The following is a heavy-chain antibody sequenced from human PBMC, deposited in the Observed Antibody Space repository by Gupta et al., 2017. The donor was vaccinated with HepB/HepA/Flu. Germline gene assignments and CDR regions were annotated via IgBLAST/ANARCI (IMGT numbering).Heavy chain of an antibody. V-gene: IGHV3-23*01. J-gene: IGHJ5*02. D-gene: IGHD2-2*01. CDR1: GFTFSSYA. Sequence: EVQLLESGGGLVQPGGSLRLSCAASGFTFSSYAMRWIRQAPGKGLEWVSGISGSGASTYYSDSVKGRFTISRDNSKNTLYLQMDSLRAEDTAIYYCAKRVVVESSSGVDPWCQGTLVTVSS. CDR3: AKRVVVESSSGVDP. CDR2: ISGSGAST.